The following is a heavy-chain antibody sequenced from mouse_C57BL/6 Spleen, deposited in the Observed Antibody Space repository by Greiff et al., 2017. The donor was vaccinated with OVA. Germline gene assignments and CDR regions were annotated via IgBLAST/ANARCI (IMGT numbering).Heavy chain of an antibody. D-gene: IGHD2-5*01. J-gene: IGHJ2*01. V-gene: IGHV3-1*01. CDR2: ISYSGST. Sequence: EVQLQQSGPGMVKPSQSLSLTCTATGYSITSGYDCHLIRHFPGNILECMGYISYSGSTNYNPYLKSRISITHDTSKNHFFLKMNSVTTEDTATYYCARASNYLCFDDWGKGTTLTVSS. CDR1: GYSITSGYD. CDR3: ARASNYLCFDD.